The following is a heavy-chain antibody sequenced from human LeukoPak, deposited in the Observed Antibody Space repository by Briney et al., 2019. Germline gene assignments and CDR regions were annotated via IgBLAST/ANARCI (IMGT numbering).Heavy chain of an antibody. CDR1: GYTLTELS. CDR3: ATTRFLEWLFPFDY. V-gene: IGHV1-24*01. CDR2: FDPEDGET. J-gene: IGHJ4*02. D-gene: IGHD3-3*01. Sequence: ALVKVSCKVSGYTLTELSMHWVRQAPGKGLEWMGGFDPEDGETIYAQKFQGRVTMTEDTSTDTAYMELSSLRSEDTAVYYCATTRFLEWLFPFDYWGQGTLVTVSS.